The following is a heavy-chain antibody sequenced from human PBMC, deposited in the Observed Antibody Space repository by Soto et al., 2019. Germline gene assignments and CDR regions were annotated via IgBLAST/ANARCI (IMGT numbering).Heavy chain of an antibody. CDR2: INPNSGGT. Sequence: QVQLVQSGAEVKKPGASVKVSCKASGYTFTGYYMHWVRQAPGQGLEWMGWINPNSGGTNYAQKFQGWVTMTRDTSFSTAYMELSRLRSDDTAVYYCARATTSGDPCYFDYWGQGTLVTVSS. D-gene: IGHD4-17*01. V-gene: IGHV1-2*04. CDR1: GYTFTGYY. CDR3: ARATTSGDPCYFDY. J-gene: IGHJ4*02.